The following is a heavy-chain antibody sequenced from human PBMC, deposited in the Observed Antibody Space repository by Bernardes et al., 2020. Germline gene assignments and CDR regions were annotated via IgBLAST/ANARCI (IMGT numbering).Heavy chain of an antibody. D-gene: IGHD5-18*01. V-gene: IGHV1-2*06. CDR3: ARDRGGYFDP. CDR1: GYTFTGYY. CDR2: INPNSGGT. J-gene: IGHJ5*02. Sequence: ASVKVSCMASGYTFTGYYMHWVRQAPGQGLGWMGRINPNSGGTNYAQKFQGRVTMTRDTSISTAYMELSRLRSDDTAVYYCARDRGGYFDPWGQGTLVTVSS.